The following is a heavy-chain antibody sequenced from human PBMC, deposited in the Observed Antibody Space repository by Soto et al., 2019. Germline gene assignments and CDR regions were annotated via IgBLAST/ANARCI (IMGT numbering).Heavy chain of an antibody. J-gene: IGHJ3*02. Sequence: GGSLRLSCAASGFTFSSYWMNWVRQAPGKGLVWVSRINSDGSSTSYADSVKGRFTISRDNAKNTLYLQMNSLRAEDTAVYYCARDPEDWNDAFDIWGQGTMVTVSS. CDR3: ARDPEDWNDAFDI. CDR2: INSDGSST. D-gene: IGHD1-1*01. CDR1: GFTFSSYW. V-gene: IGHV3-74*01.